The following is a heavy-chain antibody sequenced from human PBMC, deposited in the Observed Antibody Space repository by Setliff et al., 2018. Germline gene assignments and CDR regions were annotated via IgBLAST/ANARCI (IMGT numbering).Heavy chain of an antibody. CDR3: ARDRWLERNGPYYMDV. CDR2: VYVGGTA. V-gene: IGHV4-61*09. J-gene: IGHJ6*03. D-gene: IGHD1-1*01. Sequence: ASETLSLTCNVSGVSIANTASYWSWIRQPAGKTLEWIGQVYVGGTAYYNPSLKSRVTISVDTSKNQFSLKLSSVTAADTAVYYCARDRWLERNGPYYMDVWGKGTTVTVSS. CDR1: GVSIANTASY.